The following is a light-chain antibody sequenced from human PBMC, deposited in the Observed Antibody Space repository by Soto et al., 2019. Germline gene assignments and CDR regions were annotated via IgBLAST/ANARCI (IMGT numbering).Light chain of an antibody. CDR3: QAYDSRLSGYV. CDR2: GNS. Sequence: QSVLTQPPSVSGAPGQRVTISCTGSSSNIGAGYDVHWYQQLPGTAPKLLIYGNSNRPSGVPDRFSGSKSGTSASLAITGLQAEEEADYSCQAYDSRLSGYVFGTGTKLTVL. CDR1: SSNIGAGYD. V-gene: IGLV1-40*01. J-gene: IGLJ1*01.